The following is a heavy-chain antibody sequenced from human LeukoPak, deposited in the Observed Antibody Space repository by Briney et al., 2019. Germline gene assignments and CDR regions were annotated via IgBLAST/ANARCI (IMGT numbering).Heavy chain of an antibody. D-gene: IGHD2-21*02. J-gene: IGHJ4*02. CDR2: ISSNGVST. V-gene: IGHV3-64D*06. CDR1: GFTFGTCA. CDR3: VRSGGDSPTRHYFDY. Sequence: GGFLRLSCSASGFTFGTCAMHWVRQAPGKGLEFVSGISSNGVSTYYADSVKGRFTISRDNSKNTLYLQMSSLRAEDTAVYYCVRSGGDSPTRHYFDYWGQGTLVTVSS.